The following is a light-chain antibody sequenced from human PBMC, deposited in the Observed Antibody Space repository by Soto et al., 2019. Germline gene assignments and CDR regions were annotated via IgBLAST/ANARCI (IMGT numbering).Light chain of an antibody. V-gene: IGKV3-11*01. CDR3: QQRINWLT. CDR2: DAS. CDR1: QSVSSY. J-gene: IGKJ3*01. Sequence: EIVLTQSPATLSLSPGERATLSCRASQSVSSYLAWYQQKPGQAPRLLIYDASNRATGIPARFSGSGSGTVFTLTISSLEPGDFAVYYCQQRINWLTFGPGTKVDIK.